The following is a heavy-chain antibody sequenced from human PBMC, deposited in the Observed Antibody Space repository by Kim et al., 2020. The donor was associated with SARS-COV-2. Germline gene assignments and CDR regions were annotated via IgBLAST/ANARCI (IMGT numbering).Heavy chain of an antibody. V-gene: IGHV3-74*01. CDR3: ARRAYSSGWWYFDY. Sequence: YADSGKGRFTISRDNAKNTLYLQMNGLSVEDTAVYYCARRAYSSGWWYFDYWGQGTLVTVSS. J-gene: IGHJ4*02. D-gene: IGHD6-19*01.